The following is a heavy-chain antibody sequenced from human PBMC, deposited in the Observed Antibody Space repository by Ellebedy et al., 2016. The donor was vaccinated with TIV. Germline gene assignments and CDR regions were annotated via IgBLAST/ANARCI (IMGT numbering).Heavy chain of an antibody. D-gene: IGHD5-18*01. J-gene: IGHJ4*02. CDR3: ARSNGYSYGFADY. V-gene: IGHV4-59*08. Sequence: MPSETLSLTCTVSGGSISPYYWSWIRQPPGKGLEWIGYISYSGSANYNPSLTSRVTISVDTSKNQFSLKLSSVTAADTAVYYCARSNGYSYGFADYWGQGTLVTVSS. CDR2: ISYSGSA. CDR1: GGSISPYY.